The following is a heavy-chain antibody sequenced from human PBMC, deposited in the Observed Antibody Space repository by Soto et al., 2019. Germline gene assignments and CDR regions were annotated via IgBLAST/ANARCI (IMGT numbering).Heavy chain of an antibody. CDR1: GGSFTDYY. V-gene: IGHV4-34*02. D-gene: IGHD6-6*01. Sequence: QVQLQQWGAGLLKPSETLSLTCAVYGGSFTDYYWSWIRQSPGKGLEWIGEINHSGSTTYNPSLESRVTMSADTSKKQFSLKVNSVTAADTAVCFCARVDYTTSSGLDCWGQGSLVTVSS. J-gene: IGHJ4*02. CDR2: INHSGST. CDR3: ARVDYTTSSGLDC.